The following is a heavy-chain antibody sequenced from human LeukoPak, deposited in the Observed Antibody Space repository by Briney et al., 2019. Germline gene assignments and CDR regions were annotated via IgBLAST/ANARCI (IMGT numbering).Heavy chain of an antibody. D-gene: IGHD3-22*01. CDR3: AREPTIVVVITTPDAFDI. V-gene: IGHV1-46*01. CDR1: GYTFTSYY. CDR2: INPSGGST. J-gene: IGHJ3*02. Sequence: GASVKVSCKASGYTFTSYYMHWVRQAPGQGLEWMGIINPSGGSTSYAQKFQGRVTMTRDMSTSTVYMELSSLRSEDTAVYYCAREPTIVVVITTPDAFDIWGQGTMVTVSS.